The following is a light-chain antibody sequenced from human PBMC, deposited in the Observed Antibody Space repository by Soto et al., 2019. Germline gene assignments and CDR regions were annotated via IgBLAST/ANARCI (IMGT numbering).Light chain of an antibody. CDR1: QSVSSN. CDR2: VAS. CDR3: QQYNVWPLT. V-gene: IGKV3-15*01. J-gene: IGKJ4*01. Sequence: EIAMTQSPATLTMSPGERATLSCRASQSVSSNLAWYQQKPGQTPKLLIYVASTRATGIPARFSGSGSGTEFTLTISSLQSEDFAVYYCQQYNVWPLTFGGGTKVEFK.